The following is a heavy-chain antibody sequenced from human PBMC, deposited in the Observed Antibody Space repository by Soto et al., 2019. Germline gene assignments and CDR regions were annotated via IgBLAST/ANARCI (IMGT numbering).Heavy chain of an antibody. CDR3: AKGSSSVYYYYYGIDV. D-gene: IGHD6-6*01. Sequence: PGGSLRLSCTASGFTFTPYVMNWVRQAPGKGLEWVASISGTSSSIYYADSVKGRFTISRDNSKNMLYLQMNSLRTEDTAVYYCAKGSSSVYYYYYGIDVWGQGTTVTVSS. V-gene: IGHV3-30*02. CDR2: ISGTSSSI. J-gene: IGHJ6*02. CDR1: GFTFTPYV.